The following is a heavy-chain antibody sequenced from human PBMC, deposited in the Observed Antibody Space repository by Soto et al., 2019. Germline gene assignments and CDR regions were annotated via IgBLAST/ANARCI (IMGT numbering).Heavy chain of an antibody. CDR3: ARHSFTILGVVINGGVLAY. J-gene: IGHJ4*02. Sequence: SETLSLTCTVSGGSISSYYWSWIRQPPGKGLEWIGYIYYSGSTNYNPSLKSRVTISVDTSKNQFSLKLSSVTAADTAVYYCARHSFTILGVVINGGVLAYWGQGTLVPVSP. D-gene: IGHD3-3*01. V-gene: IGHV4-59*08. CDR2: IYYSGST. CDR1: GGSISSYY.